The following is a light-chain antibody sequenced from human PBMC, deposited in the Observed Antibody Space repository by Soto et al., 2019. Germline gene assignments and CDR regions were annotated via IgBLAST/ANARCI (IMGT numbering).Light chain of an antibody. Sequence: EVVLTQSPATLSLSPGERASLSCRASQSVSTNLAWYQKKPGQAPRLLIYGASTRANGIRARFSGSGYATEFTLTISSLQSEDFAVYYCQQYNDWPPWTFGQGTKVEIK. CDR2: GAS. CDR3: QQYNDWPPWT. CDR1: QSVSTN. V-gene: IGKV3D-15*01. J-gene: IGKJ1*01.